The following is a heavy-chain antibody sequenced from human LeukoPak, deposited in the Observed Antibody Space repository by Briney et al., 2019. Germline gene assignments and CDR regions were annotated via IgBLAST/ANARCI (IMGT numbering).Heavy chain of an antibody. Sequence: PGGSLTLSCAASRFTFSSYAMSGLRQPPGKGLEGVSAISDSGGSTYYADSVKGRFTISRDNSKNTLYLQMNSLRAEDKAVYYCAKDKTRLRYYDILTGYGDYWGQGTLVTVSS. CDR2: ISDSGGST. J-gene: IGHJ4*02. CDR1: RFTFSSYA. V-gene: IGHV3-23*01. D-gene: IGHD3-9*01. CDR3: AKDKTRLRYYDILTGYGDY.